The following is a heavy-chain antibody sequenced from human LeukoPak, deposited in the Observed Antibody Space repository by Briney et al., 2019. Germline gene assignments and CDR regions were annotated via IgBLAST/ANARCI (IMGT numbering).Heavy chain of an antibody. CDR3: ARDMGIAPDY. Sequence: PGGSLRLSCAASGFTFSSYSMNWVRQAPGKGLEWVSYISSSSSTIYYADSVKGRFTISRDNAKNSLYLQMNSLRAEDTAVYYCARDMGIAPDYWGQGTLVTVSS. J-gene: IGHJ4*02. CDR2: ISSSSSTI. CDR1: GFTFSSYS. V-gene: IGHV3-48*01. D-gene: IGHD6-13*01.